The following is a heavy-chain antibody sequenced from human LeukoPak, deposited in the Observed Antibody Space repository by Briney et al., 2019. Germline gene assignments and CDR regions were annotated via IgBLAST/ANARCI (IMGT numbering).Heavy chain of an antibody. D-gene: IGHD5-18*01. V-gene: IGHV3-30*02. CDR3: TKDPVKWIQQWLQYFDY. J-gene: IGHJ4*02. CDR1: GFIFCDYG. CDR2: LRFDGIIR. Sequence: GRTLRLSCAASGFIFCDYGMHWVRQAPGPGLKWVSFLRFDGIIRNYADSVTGRFTIPRDNTNHTLYLLMNSLRPEDTAVYYCTKDPVKWIQQWLQYFDYWGQGTLGTVSS.